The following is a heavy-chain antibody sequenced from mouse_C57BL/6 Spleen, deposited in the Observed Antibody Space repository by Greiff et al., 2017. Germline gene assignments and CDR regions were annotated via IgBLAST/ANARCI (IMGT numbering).Heavy chain of an antibody. CDR1: GYAFSSSW. J-gene: IGHJ3*01. CDR3: AGPAWLAY. V-gene: IGHV1-82*01. CDR2: IYPGDGDT. Sequence: QVQLQQSGPELVKPGASVKISCKASGYAFSSSWMNWVKQRPGKGLEWIGRIYPGDGDTNYNGKFKGKATLTADKSSSTAYMQLSSLTSEDSAVYYCAGPAWLAYWGQGALVTVSA.